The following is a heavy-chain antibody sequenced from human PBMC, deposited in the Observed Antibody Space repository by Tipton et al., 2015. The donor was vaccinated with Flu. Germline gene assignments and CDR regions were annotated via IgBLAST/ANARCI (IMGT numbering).Heavy chain of an antibody. CDR2: IWYDGSNK. D-gene: IGHD2/OR15-2a*01. CDR3: ARDKNEFYAFEN. Sequence: QLVQSGGGLIQPGRSLRLSCAASGFIFSTYGMHWVRQAPGKGLEWVAVIWYDGSNKYYADSVKGRFTISRDNSKNTVYLQMNSLRVEDTAVYYCARDKNEFYAFENWAQGTLVTVSS. CDR1: GFIFSTYG. J-gene: IGHJ4*02. V-gene: IGHV3-33*01.